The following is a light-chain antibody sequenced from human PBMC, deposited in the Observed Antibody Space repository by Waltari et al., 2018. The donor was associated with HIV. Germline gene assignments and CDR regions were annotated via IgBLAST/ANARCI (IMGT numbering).Light chain of an antibody. J-gene: IGLJ1*01. CDR3: SSYTSNSRV. Sequence: QSALTQPASVSGSRGPSITISCPGPSSAVGGYNYVSWYQQPPGKAPKLMLYDVTNRPSGVSNRFSGSKSGNTASLTISGLQAEDEADYYCSSYTSNSRVFGTGTKVTVL. V-gene: IGLV2-14*03. CDR1: SSAVGGYNY. CDR2: DVT.